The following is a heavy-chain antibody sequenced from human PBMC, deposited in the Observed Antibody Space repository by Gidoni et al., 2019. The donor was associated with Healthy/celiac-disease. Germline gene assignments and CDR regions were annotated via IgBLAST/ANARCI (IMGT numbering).Heavy chain of an antibody. CDR3: ARARSGSSSSGEPFGELGMDV. Sequence: QVQLVESGGGVVQPGRSLRLSCPASGFTFSSYGMHSFRQAPGKGLAWVAVIWYDGSNKYYADSVKGRFTISRDNSKNTLYLQMNSLRAEDTAVYYCARARSGSSSSGEPFGELGMDVWGQGTTVTVSS. V-gene: IGHV3-33*01. CDR2: IWYDGSNK. D-gene: IGHD6-6*01. J-gene: IGHJ6*02. CDR1: GFTFSSYG.